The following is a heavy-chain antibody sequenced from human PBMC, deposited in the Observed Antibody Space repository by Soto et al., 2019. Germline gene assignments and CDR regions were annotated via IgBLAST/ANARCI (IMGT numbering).Heavy chain of an antibody. CDR3: ARSDYGGGFDY. CDR2: IYYSGST. CDR1: GGSISSGGYS. V-gene: IGHV4-61*08. D-gene: IGHD4-17*01. Sequence: SETLSLTCAVSGGSISSGGYSWSWIRQPPGKGLEWIGYIYYSGSTNYNPSLKSRVTISVDTSKNQFSLKLSSVTAADTAVYYCARSDYGGGFDYWGQGTLVTVS. J-gene: IGHJ4*02.